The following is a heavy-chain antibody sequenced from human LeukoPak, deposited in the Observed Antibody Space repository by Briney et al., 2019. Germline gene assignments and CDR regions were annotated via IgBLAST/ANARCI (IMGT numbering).Heavy chain of an antibody. Sequence: GGSLRLSCAASGFTFSSYWMSWVRQAPGKGLEWVSSISSSSSYIYYADSVKGRFTISRDNAKNSLYLQMNSLRAEDTAVHYCARELSGIVGATTGFDYWGQGTLVTVSS. CDR1: GFTFSSYW. CDR2: ISSSSSYI. CDR3: ARELSGIVGATTGFDY. J-gene: IGHJ4*02. D-gene: IGHD1-26*01. V-gene: IGHV3-21*01.